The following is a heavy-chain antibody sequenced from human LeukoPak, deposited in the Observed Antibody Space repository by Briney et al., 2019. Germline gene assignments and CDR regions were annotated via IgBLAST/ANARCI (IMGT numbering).Heavy chain of an antibody. CDR2: ISGSGGST. CDR3: AKDLDIVVVPAIGSAFDI. D-gene: IGHD2-2*03. CDR1: GFTFSSYA. Sequence: GGSLRLSCAASGFTFSSYAMSWVRQAPGKGLEWVSAISGSGGSTYYADSVKGRFTISRDNSKNTLYLQMNSLRAEDTAVYYCAKDLDIVVVPAIGSAFDIWGQGTMVTVSS. J-gene: IGHJ3*02. V-gene: IGHV3-23*01.